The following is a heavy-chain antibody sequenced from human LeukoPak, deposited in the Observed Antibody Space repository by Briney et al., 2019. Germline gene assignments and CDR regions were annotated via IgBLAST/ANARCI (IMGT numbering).Heavy chain of an antibody. CDR1: GFAFSTYW. V-gene: IGHV3-74*01. J-gene: IGHJ4*02. CDR3: ARDSRRYFDWLSGSVDY. CDR2: ISPDGRDT. D-gene: IGHD3-9*01. Sequence: GGSLRLSCAASGFAFSTYWMHWVRQAPGKGPVWVSRISPDGRDTIYADSVKGRFTMSRDNDKNTLYLQQSSLRAEDTAVFYCARDSRRYFDWLSGSVDYWGQGTLVTVSS.